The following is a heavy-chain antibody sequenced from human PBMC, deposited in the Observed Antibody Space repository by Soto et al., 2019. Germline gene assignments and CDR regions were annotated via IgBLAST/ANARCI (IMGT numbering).Heavy chain of an antibody. CDR1: GFTFSSYS. D-gene: IGHD2-15*01. Sequence: GGSLRLSCAASGFTFSSYSMNWVRQAPGKGLEWVSYISSSSSTIYYADSVKGRFTISRDNAKNSLYLQMNSLRAEDTAVYYCARDAPVVAALGDYYMDVWGKGTTVTVSS. J-gene: IGHJ6*03. V-gene: IGHV3-48*01. CDR3: ARDAPVVAALGDYYMDV. CDR2: ISSSSSTI.